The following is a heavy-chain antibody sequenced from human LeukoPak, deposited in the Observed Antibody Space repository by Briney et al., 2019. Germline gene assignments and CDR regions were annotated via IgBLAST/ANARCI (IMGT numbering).Heavy chain of an antibody. D-gene: IGHD3-16*01. CDR2: ISAYNGNT. Sequence: ASVKVSCKASGYTFTSYGISWVRQAPGQGLEWMGWISAYNGNTNYAQKLQGRVTMTTDTSTSTAYMELRSLRSDDTAVYYCAGGVSRDYYYYMDVWGKGTTVTVSS. J-gene: IGHJ6*03. CDR1: GYTFTSYG. V-gene: IGHV1-18*01. CDR3: AGGVSRDYYYYMDV.